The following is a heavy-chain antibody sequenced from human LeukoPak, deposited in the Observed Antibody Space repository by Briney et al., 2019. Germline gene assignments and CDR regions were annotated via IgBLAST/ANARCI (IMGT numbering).Heavy chain of an antibody. V-gene: IGHV4-59*08. D-gene: IGHD5-12*01. CDR1: GGSISSYY. Sequence: SETLSLTCTVSGGSISSYYWSWIRQPPGKGLEWIGYIYYSGSTNYNPSLKSRVAISVDTSKNQFSLKLSSVTAADTAVYYCASLRRGRRAPRLYYFDYWGQGTLVTVSS. J-gene: IGHJ4*02. CDR3: ASLRRGRRAPRLYYFDY. CDR2: IYYSGST.